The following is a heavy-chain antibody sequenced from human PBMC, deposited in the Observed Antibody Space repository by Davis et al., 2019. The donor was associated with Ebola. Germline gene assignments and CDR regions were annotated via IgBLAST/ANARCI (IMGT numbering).Heavy chain of an antibody. Sequence: GGSLRLSCAASGFTFSNFTMNWVRQSPGKGLEWVSSISSTSTYISYADSVKGRFTISRGNAKNSLYLQMNSLRVEDTAVYYCARAGVWYGMDVWGQGTAVTVSS. CDR1: GFTFSNFT. J-gene: IGHJ6*02. CDR2: ISSTSTYI. CDR3: ARAGVWYGMDV. D-gene: IGHD3-16*01. V-gene: IGHV3-21*01.